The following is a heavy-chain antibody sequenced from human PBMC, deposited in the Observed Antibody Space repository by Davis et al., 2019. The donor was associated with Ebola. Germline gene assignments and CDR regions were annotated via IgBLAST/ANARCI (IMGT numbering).Heavy chain of an antibody. CDR2: INPHNGNT. Sequence: ASVKVSCKASGYTFTSYGISWVRQAPGQGLEWMGWINPHNGNTNYAQNVQGRVTMTTDTSTSTAYMEVGSLRSDDTAVYYCARAQFPTTSDHWGQGTLVTVAS. CDR1: GYTFTSYG. D-gene: IGHD1-1*01. V-gene: IGHV1-18*04. J-gene: IGHJ4*02. CDR3: ARAQFPTTSDH.